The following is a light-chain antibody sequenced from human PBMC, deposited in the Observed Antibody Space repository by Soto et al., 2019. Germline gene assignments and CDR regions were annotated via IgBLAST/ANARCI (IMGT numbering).Light chain of an antibody. V-gene: IGKV3-20*01. CDR3: QQYGAFWT. CDR1: QSVDSRY. CDR2: GVS. J-gene: IGKJ1*01. Sequence: EIVLTQSPGTLSLSPGERAILSCRASQSVDSRYFGWYQQKPGQAPRLLIYGVSTRATGIPDRFSGSGSGTDFTLTISRLEPDDFAVYYCQQYGAFWTFGQGTKVDI.